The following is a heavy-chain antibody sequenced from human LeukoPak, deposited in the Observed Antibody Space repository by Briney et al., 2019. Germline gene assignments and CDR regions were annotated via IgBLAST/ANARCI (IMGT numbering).Heavy chain of an antibody. D-gene: IGHD6-19*01. V-gene: IGHV4-61*01. CDR3: ARDHSSGWYGDAFDI. CDR1: SGSISTSNYY. J-gene: IGHJ3*02. Sequence: SETLSLTCTVSSGSISTSNYYWGWVRQPPGKALEWIGYIYYSGSTNYNPSLKSRVTISVDTSKNQFSLKLSSVTAADTAVYYCARDHSSGWYGDAFDIWGQGTMVTVSS. CDR2: IYYSGST.